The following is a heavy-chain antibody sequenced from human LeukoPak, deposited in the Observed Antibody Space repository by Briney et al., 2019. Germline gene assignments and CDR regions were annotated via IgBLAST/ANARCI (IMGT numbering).Heavy chain of an antibody. J-gene: IGHJ2*01. Sequence: GRSLRLSCAASGFTFSSYGMHWVRQAPGKGLEWVAVLWFDGSNTYYADSVKGRFTISRDSSKNTLYLQMNSLRAEDTAVYYCAKDPYYYDSSDYLRDVRGYFDLWGRGTLVTVSS. D-gene: IGHD3-22*01. CDR2: LWFDGSNT. V-gene: IGHV3-33*06. CDR1: GFTFSSYG. CDR3: AKDPYYYDSSDYLRDVRGYFDL.